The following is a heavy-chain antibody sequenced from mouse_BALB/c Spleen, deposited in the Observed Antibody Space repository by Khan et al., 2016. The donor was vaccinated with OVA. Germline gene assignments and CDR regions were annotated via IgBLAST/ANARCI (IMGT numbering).Heavy chain of an antibody. CDR3: VRPATSEYAYGMDY. J-gene: IGHJ4*01. CDR2: ISHGGSSA. D-gene: IGHD1-1*01. Sequence: EVELVESGGGLVQPGGSLKLSCAASGFTFSSYTMSWVRQTPDKRLEWVAFISHGGSSAYYPDTVKDRFTCSRDNAKNTLYLQMSSLKSEDTAMYTCVRPATSEYAYGMDYWGQGTSVTVSS. CDR1: GFTFSSYT. V-gene: IGHV5-12-2*01.